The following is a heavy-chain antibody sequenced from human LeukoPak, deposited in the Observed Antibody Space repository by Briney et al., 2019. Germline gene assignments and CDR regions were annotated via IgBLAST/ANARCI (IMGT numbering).Heavy chain of an antibody. J-gene: IGHJ4*02. D-gene: IGHD6-19*01. CDR1: GGSISLSYYY. V-gene: IGHV4-39*07. CDR3: ARGTLYSGWSYYFDY. Sequence: PSETLSLTCSVSGGSISLSYYYWGWIRQSPGKALEWIGSVYYSGTTSYNPSLKSRVTISVDMSKNHFSLGLSSVTAADTAMYYCARGTLYSGWSYYFDYWGQGSQVTVSS. CDR2: VYYSGTT.